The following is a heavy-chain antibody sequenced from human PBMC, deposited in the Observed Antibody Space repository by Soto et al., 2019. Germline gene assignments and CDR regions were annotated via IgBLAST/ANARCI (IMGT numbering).Heavy chain of an antibody. J-gene: IGHJ3*02. CDR1: GGSFSGYY. D-gene: IGHD6-19*01. CDR3: ARGYSSGWQDAFDI. V-gene: IGHV4-34*01. Sequence: SETLSLTCAVYGGSFSGYYWSWIRQPPGKGLEWIGEINHSGSTNYNPSLKSRVTISVDTSKNQFSLKLSSVTAADTAVYYCARGYSSGWQDAFDIWGQGTMVTVSS. CDR2: INHSGST.